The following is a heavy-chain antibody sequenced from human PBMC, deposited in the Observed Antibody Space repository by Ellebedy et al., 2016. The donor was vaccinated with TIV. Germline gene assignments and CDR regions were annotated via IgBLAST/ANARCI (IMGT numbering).Heavy chain of an antibody. D-gene: IGHD4-17*01. Sequence: AASVKVSCKASGYTFTGYYMHWVRQVPGQGLEWMGWINPSNGATSYAQNFQGRVAMTGDTSIRTAYMELIRLTSGDTAVYYCARLNGDYGAGDAFDVWGRGTMVTVSP. J-gene: IGHJ3*01. CDR3: ARLNGDYGAGDAFDV. CDR2: INPSNGAT. V-gene: IGHV1-2*02. CDR1: GYTFTGYY.